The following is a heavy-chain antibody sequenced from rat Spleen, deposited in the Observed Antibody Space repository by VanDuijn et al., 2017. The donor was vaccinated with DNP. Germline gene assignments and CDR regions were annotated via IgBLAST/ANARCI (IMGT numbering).Heavy chain of an antibody. V-gene: IGHV5-19*01. CDR2: ISPSGGSS. Sequence: EVQLVESGGGLVQPGRSLKLSCAASGFTFSNYGMHWIRQAPTKGLEWVASISPSGGSSYYRDSVKGRFTISRQNAKNTLYLQMSKLGSEDTAIYYCASGPNYGGWSDYFDYWGQGVMVTVSS. CDR1: GFTFSNYG. J-gene: IGHJ2*01. CDR3: ASGPNYGGWSDYFDY. D-gene: IGHD1-11*01.